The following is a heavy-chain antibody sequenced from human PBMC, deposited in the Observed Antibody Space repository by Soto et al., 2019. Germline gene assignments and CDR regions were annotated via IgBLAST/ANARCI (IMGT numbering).Heavy chain of an antibody. V-gene: IGHV1-2*04. CDR1: GYTFTGYY. J-gene: IGHJ2*01. Sequence: ASVKVSCKASGYTFTGYYMHWVRQAPGQGLEWMGWINPNSGGTNYAQKFQGWVTMTRDTSISTAYMELSRLRSDDTAVYYCARAPQIAAAHITDFWYFDLWGRGTLVTVSS. CDR3: ARAPQIAAAHITDFWYFDL. CDR2: INPNSGGT. D-gene: IGHD6-13*01.